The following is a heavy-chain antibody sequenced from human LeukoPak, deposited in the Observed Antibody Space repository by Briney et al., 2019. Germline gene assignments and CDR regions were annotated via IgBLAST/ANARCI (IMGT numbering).Heavy chain of an antibody. V-gene: IGHV4-59*01. J-gene: IGHJ3*02. CDR1: GGSISSYY. Sequence: PSETLSLTRTVSGGSISSYYWSWIRQPPGKGLEWIGYISYSGSTNYNASLKSRVTISVDTSKNQFSLKLSSVTAADTAVYYCARVDSGSYSAFDIWGQGTMVTVSS. D-gene: IGHD1-26*01. CDR3: ARVDSGSYSAFDI. CDR2: ISYSGST.